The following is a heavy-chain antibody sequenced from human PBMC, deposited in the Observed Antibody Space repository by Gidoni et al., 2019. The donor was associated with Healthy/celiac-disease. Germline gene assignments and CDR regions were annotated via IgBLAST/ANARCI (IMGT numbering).Heavy chain of an antibody. CDR2: IRSSSSYI. CDR1: GFTFSSYS. Sequence: EVQLVESGGGLVKPGGSLRLSCAASGFTFSSYSMNWVRQAPGKGLEWVSSIRSSSSYIYYADSGKGRFTISRDNANNSLYLQMNSLRAEDTAVYYCARGYGGKGIDYWGQGTLVTVSS. V-gene: IGHV3-21*01. D-gene: IGHD4-17*01. J-gene: IGHJ4*02. CDR3: ARGYGGKGIDY.